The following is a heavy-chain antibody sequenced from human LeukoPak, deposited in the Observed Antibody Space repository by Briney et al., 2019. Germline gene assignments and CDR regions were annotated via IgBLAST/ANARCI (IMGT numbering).Heavy chain of an antibody. CDR2: IYYSGST. J-gene: IGHJ3*01. Sequence: PSETLSLTCTVSNGSISSYYWNWIRQPPGKGLEWIGYIYYSGSTNYNPSLKSRVTTLVDTSKNQFSLRLSSVTAADTAVYYCAREYSSSSGRRAFDFWGQGTMVTVSS. CDR1: NGSISSYY. V-gene: IGHV4-59*08. D-gene: IGHD6-6*01. CDR3: AREYSSSSGRRAFDF.